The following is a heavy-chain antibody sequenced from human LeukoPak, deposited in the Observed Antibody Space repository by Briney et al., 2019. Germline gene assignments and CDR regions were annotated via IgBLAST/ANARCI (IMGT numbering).Heavy chain of an antibody. V-gene: IGHV4-38-2*02. CDR1: GYSISSGYF. Sequence: SETLSLTCTVSGYSISSGYFWGWIRQSPGKGLEWIGSIYHGGSTFYNPSLKSRVTISEDTSKNQFSLRLTSVTAADTAVYYCARADGRYGLRRHDAFEIWGQGTMVTVSS. D-gene: IGHD4-17*01. CDR2: IYHGGST. CDR3: ARADGRYGLRRHDAFEI. J-gene: IGHJ3*02.